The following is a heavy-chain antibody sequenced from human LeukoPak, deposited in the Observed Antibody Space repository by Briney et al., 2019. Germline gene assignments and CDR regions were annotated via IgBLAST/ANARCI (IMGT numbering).Heavy chain of an antibody. V-gene: IGHV1-18*04. J-gene: IGHJ6*04. D-gene: IGHD1-1*01. CDR1: GYTFTSYG. CDR3: ARPRVYNWNVNYYYGMDV. CDR2: ISAYYGNT. Sequence: ASVKVSCKASGYTFTSYGISWVRQAPGQGLEWMGWISAYYGNTNYAQKLQGRVTMTTDTSTSTAYMELRSLRSDDTAVYYCARPRVYNWNVNYYYGMDVWGKGTTVTVSS.